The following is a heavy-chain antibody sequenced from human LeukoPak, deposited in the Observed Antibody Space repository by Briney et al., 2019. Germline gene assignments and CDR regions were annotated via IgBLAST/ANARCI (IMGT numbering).Heavy chain of an antibody. CDR1: GYLFTNYW. Sequence: GESLKISCKGSGYLFTNYWIGWVRQMPGKGLEGMGIIYPGDCDPRYSASFHGQVPISAEKSISTAYRQWNSLKASDTAMYYCARQSGSASYRGSYVYWGQGTLVTVSS. D-gene: IGHD3-10*01. J-gene: IGHJ4*02. CDR3: ARQSGSASYRGSYVY. V-gene: IGHV5-51*01. CDR2: IYPGDCDP.